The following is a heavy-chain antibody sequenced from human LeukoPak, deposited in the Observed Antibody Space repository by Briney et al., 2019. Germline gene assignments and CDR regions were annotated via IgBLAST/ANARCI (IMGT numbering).Heavy chain of an antibody. D-gene: IGHD3-3*01. J-gene: IGHJ4*02. Sequence: SETLSLTCTVSGGSISSYCWSWIRQPPGKGLEWIGYIYYSGSTNYNPSLKSRVTISVDTSKNQFSLKLSSVTAADTAVYYCARLAIFGVVTPLYYFDYWGQGTLVTVSS. CDR2: IYYSGST. CDR3: ARLAIFGVVTPLYYFDY. CDR1: GGSISSYC. V-gene: IGHV4-59*08.